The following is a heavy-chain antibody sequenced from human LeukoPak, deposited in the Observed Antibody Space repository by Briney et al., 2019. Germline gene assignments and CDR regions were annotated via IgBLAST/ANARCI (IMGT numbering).Heavy chain of an antibody. J-gene: IGHJ4*02. CDR2: ISWNSGSI. CDR3: AKEDSLDSSGYKD. Sequence: PGRSLRLSCAASGFTFDDYAMHWVRQAPGKGLEWVSGISWNSGSIGYADSVKGRFTISRDNAKNSLYLQMNSLRAEDTALYYCAKEDSLDSSGYKDWGQGTLVTVSS. D-gene: IGHD3-22*01. CDR1: GFTFDDYA. V-gene: IGHV3-9*01.